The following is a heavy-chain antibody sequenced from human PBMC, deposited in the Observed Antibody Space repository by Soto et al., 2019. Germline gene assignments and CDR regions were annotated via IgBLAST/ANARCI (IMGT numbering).Heavy chain of an antibody. J-gene: IGHJ6*02. CDR1: GHTFTSYY. CDR3: ARDREDTAMVTRVHYYYGMDV. CDR2: INPSGGST. V-gene: IGHV1-46*01. Sequence: GASVKVSCKASGHTFTSYYMHWVRQAPGQGLEWMGIINPSGGSTSYAQKFQGRVTMTRDASTSTVYMELSSLRSEDTAVYYCARDREDTAMVTRVHYYYGMDVWGQGTTVTVSS. D-gene: IGHD5-18*01.